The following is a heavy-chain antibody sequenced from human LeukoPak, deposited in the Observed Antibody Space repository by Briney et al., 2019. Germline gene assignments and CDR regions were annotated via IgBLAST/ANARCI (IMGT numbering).Heavy chain of an antibody. CDR3: ARGGLWNDGSNDAFDI. J-gene: IGHJ3*02. D-gene: IGHD1-1*01. CDR1: GFTFDDYG. CDR2: INWNGGST. Sequence: GGSLRLSCAASGFTFDDYGMSWVRQAPGKGLEWVSGINWNGGSTGYADSVKGQFTISRDNAKNSLYLQMNSLRAEDTALYHCARGGLWNDGSNDAFDIWGQGTMVTVSS. V-gene: IGHV3-20*01.